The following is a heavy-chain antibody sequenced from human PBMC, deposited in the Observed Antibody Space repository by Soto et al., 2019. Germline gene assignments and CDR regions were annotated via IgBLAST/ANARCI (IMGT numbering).Heavy chain of an antibody. D-gene: IGHD3-9*01. CDR3: ATSFRYFDN. CDR2: ISGTASRT. J-gene: IGHJ4*02. Sequence: GGSLRLSCAGSGFTPTTTPLSWVRQPPGKGLEWVTTISGTASRTYYVDSVKGRFFISRDNSKNTVTLQMNSLTLDDTAVYYCATSFRYFDNWGQGTRVTAPQ. V-gene: IGHV3-23*01. CDR1: GFTPTTTP.